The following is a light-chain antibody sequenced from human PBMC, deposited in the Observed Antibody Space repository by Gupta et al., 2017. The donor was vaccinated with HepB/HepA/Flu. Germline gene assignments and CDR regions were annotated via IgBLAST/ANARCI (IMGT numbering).Light chain of an antibody. V-gene: IGLV2-8*01. Sequence: QSALTQPPSPSGSPGQSVTISCTGTTSDIGDYNFVSWYQQRPGKAPKLLIYEVTERPSEVPDRFSGSKSGNTASLTVSGLQAEDDDDYYCSSYAGTDGVLFGGGTKLTVL. J-gene: IGLJ2*01. CDR1: TSDIGDYNF. CDR2: EVT. CDR3: SSYAGTDGVL.